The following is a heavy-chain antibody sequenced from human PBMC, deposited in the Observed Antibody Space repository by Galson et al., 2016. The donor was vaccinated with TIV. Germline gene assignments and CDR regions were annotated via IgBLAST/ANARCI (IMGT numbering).Heavy chain of an antibody. CDR3: AKGRSWDFGGWFDS. J-gene: IGHJ5*01. CDR1: GFAFSAYA. V-gene: IGHV3-23*01. D-gene: IGHD3-16*01. CDR2: IIGNGGHT. Sequence: SCKASGFAFSAYAMHWVRQAPGKGLEWVSLIIGNGGHTYYSDSVKGRFTISRDNSKNTMYLQMKSLRAEDTAVYYCAKGRSWDFGGWFDSWGQGTLVTVSS.